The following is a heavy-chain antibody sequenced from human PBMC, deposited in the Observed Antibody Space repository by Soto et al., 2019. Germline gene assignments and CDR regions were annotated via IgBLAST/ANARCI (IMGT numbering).Heavy chain of an antibody. CDR3: ARDRWRSSSLDY. D-gene: IGHD6-6*01. CDR1: GFTFSSYG. J-gene: IGHJ4*02. Sequence: QVQLVESGGGVVQPGRSLRLSCAASGFTFSSYGMHWVRQAPGKGLEWVAVIWYDGSNKYYADSVKGRFTISRDNSKNTLYLQMNSLRAEDTAVYYCARDRWRSSSLDYWGQGTLGTVSS. CDR2: IWYDGSNK. V-gene: IGHV3-33*01.